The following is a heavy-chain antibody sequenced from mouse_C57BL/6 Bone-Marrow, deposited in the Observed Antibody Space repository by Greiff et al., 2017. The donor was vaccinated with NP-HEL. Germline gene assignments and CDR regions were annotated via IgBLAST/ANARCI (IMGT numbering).Heavy chain of an antibody. J-gene: IGHJ3*01. CDR1: GFTFSSYA. D-gene: IGHD2-5*01. V-gene: IGHV5-4*03. Sequence: EVMLVESGGGLVKPGGSLKLSCAASGFTFSSYAMSWVRQTPEKRLEWVATISDGGSYTYYPDNVKGRFTISRDNAKSNLYLQMSHLKSEDTAMYYCARMDSNYVGFAYWGQGTLVTVSA. CDR2: ISDGGSYT. CDR3: ARMDSNYVGFAY.